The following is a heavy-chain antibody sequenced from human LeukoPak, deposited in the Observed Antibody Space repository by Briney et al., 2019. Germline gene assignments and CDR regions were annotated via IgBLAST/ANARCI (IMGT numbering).Heavy chain of an antibody. Sequence: GGSLRLSCAASGLTVTSNYMTWVRQAPGKGLEWVAIIYSGGYTDYADSVKGRFTISRDNSKNTLYLQMNSLRAEDTAVYYCARNTVTDDGFDIWGQGTMVTVSP. D-gene: IGHD4-17*01. CDR2: IYSGGYT. V-gene: IGHV3-66*01. CDR1: GLTVTSNY. CDR3: ARNTVTDDGFDI. J-gene: IGHJ3*02.